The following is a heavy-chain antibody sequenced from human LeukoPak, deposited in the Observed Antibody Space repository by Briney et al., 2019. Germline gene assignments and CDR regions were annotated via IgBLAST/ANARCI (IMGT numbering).Heavy chain of an antibody. V-gene: IGHV3-23*01. J-gene: IGHJ4*02. CDR2: ISGSDGST. Sequence: TGGSLRLSCAASGFTFSSYAMSWVRQPPGKGLEWVSAISGSDGSTYYADSVKGRFTISRDNSKNTLYLQMSSLRAEDTAVYYCAKGIQPIDYWGQGTLVTVSS. D-gene: IGHD5-18*01. CDR1: GFTFSSYA. CDR3: AKGIQPIDY.